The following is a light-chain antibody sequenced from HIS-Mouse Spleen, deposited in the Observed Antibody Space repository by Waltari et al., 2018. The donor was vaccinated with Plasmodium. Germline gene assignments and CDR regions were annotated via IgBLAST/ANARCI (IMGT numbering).Light chain of an antibody. Sequence: QSALTPPASVSGSPGQSITLSCTGTSRAVGSYNLVSWYQQHPGKAPKLMIYEGSKRPSGVSNRFSGSKSGNTASLTISGLQAEDEADYYCCSYAGSSTFVVFGGGTKLTVL. V-gene: IGLV2-23*03. CDR1: SRAVGSYNL. J-gene: IGLJ2*01. CDR2: EGS. CDR3: CSYAGSSTFVV.